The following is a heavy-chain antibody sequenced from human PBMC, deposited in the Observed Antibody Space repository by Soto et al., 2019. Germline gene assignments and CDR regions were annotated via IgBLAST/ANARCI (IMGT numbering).Heavy chain of an antibody. CDR1: GFTFSSYA. J-gene: IGHJ4*02. CDR2: ISSEGAST. CDR3: VKDRYVDY. V-gene: IGHV3-64D*06. Sequence: PGGSLRLSCSVSGFTFSSYAMHWVRQAPGKGLEYVGSISSEGASTYYPDSVKGRFIISRDNSKNTLYLQMSSLRGEDTAVYYCVKDRYVDYWGQGILVTV.